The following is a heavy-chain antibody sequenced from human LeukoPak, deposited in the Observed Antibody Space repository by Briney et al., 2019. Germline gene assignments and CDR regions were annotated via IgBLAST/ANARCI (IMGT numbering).Heavy chain of an antibody. V-gene: IGHV4-4*07. CDR2: IYTSGST. CDR1: GGSISSYY. CDR3: ARHGHSSLRLHYYYGMDV. J-gene: IGHJ6*02. Sequence: PSETLSLTCTVSGGSISSYYWSWIRQPAGKGLEWIGRIYTSGSTNYNPSLKSRVTMSVDTSKNQFSLKLSSVTAADTAVYYCARHGHSSLRLHYYYGMDVWGQGTTVTVSS. D-gene: IGHD6-13*01.